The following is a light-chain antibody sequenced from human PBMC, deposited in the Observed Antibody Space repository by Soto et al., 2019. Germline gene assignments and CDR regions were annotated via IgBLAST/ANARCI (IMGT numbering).Light chain of an antibody. J-gene: IGLJ1*01. Sequence: QSALTQPASVSGSPGQSITISCTGTSSDVGGYNYVSWYQQHPGKAPKLMIYEVSNRPSGVSNRFSGSKSGNTASLTISGLQAEDEADYYCSSYTSSSTHYVFGTGTKLTGL. CDR3: SSYTSSSTHYV. CDR2: EVS. CDR1: SSDVGGYNY. V-gene: IGLV2-14*01.